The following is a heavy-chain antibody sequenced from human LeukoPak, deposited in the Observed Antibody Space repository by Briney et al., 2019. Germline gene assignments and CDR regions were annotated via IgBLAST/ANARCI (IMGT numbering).Heavy chain of an antibody. CDR3: ARASRPWYFDL. J-gene: IGHJ2*01. CDR2: IYHSGST. V-gene: IGHV4-38-2*02. Sequence: SETLSLTCTVSGYSISSGYYWGWIRQPPGKGLEWIGEIYHSGSTNYNPSLKSRVTISVDKSKNQFSLKLSSVTAADTAVYYCARASRPWYFDLWGRGTLVTVSS. CDR1: GYSISSGYY. D-gene: IGHD6-25*01.